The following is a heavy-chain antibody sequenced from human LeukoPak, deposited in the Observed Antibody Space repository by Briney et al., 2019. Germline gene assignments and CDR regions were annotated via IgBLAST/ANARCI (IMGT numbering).Heavy chain of an antibody. CDR1: GYSFTSYW. J-gene: IGHJ4*02. D-gene: IGHD3-22*01. V-gene: IGHV5-51*01. Sequence: GESLKISCNGSGYSFTSYWIGWVRQMPGKGLEWMGIIYPGESDTRYSPSFQGQVTISADKSISTAYLQWNSLKASATAMYYCARHAYRDDNSGYYFAYWGQGTLVTVSS. CDR3: ARHAYRDDNSGYYFAY. CDR2: IYPGESDT.